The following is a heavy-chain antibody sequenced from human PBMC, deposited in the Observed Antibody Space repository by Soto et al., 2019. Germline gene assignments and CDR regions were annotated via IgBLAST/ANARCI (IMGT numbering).Heavy chain of an antibody. CDR3: ARCGGWGDSFDY. CDR2: ISYSGST. D-gene: IGHD3-16*01. J-gene: IGHJ4*02. V-gene: IGHV4-59*01. CDR1: ADSPSNSY. Sequence: PSETLSLTCSVSADSPSNSYWAWIRQPPGKGLEWIGYISYSGSTNYNPSLKSRVTIFVHTSGNQFSLKVSSVTAADTAVYYCARCGGWGDSFDYWGRGTLVIVSS.